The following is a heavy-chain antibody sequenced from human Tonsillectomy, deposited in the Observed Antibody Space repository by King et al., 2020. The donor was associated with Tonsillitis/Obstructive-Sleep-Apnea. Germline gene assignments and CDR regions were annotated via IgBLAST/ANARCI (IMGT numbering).Heavy chain of an antibody. CDR1: GFTFSSYA. D-gene: IGHD2-2*01. V-gene: IGHV3-64D*06. CDR3: VTDRGCSSVNCFLPFGS. J-gene: IGHJ4*02. CDR2: INSDGGNT. Sequence: VQLVESGGGLVQPGGSLGLSCSASGFTFSSYAMHWVRQAPGKGLEYVSTINSDGGNTYYADSVKGRFSISRDNSKETLYLQMSSLRGDDTAVYYCVTDRGCSSVNCFLPFGSWGQGAQVTVSS.